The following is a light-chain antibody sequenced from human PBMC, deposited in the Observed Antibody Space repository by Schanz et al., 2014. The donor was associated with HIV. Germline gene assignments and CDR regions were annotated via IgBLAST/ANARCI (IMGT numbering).Light chain of an antibody. Sequence: QSVLTQPPSVSAAPGQRVTISCSGSAFNIGQNYGSWFQQFPGTAPKLLIYVTHQRPSEIPDRFSGSKTGTSAALAIIGLQTGDEADYYCATWDSTLRAVVFGGGTKLTVL. CDR3: ATWDSTLRAVV. CDR1: AFNIGQNY. J-gene: IGLJ2*01. V-gene: IGLV1-51*01. CDR2: VTH.